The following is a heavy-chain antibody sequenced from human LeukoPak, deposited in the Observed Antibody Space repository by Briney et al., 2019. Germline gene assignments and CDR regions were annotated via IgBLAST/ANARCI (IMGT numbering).Heavy chain of an antibody. Sequence: GGSLRLSCAASGFTFSSYAMHWVRQAPGKGLEWVAVISYDGSNKYYADSVKGRFTISRDNSKNTLYLQMNSLRAEDTAVYYCARVERDSGYDFRGDYWGQGTLVTVSS. J-gene: IGHJ4*02. D-gene: IGHD5-12*01. CDR2: ISYDGSNK. CDR1: GFTFSSYA. CDR3: ARVERDSGYDFRGDY. V-gene: IGHV3-30*04.